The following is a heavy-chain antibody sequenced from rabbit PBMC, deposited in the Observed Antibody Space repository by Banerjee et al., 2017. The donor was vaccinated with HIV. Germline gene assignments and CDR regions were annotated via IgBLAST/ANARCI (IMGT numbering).Heavy chain of an antibody. CDR3: ARDSGVYADYVYAIGVYFNL. V-gene: IGHV1S45*01. J-gene: IGHJ4*01. Sequence: QEQLEESGGDLVKPEGSLTLTCTASGFSFSSSYWICWVRQAPGKGLEWIGCIDAGSSGTIYYANWAKGRFTISKTSSTTVTLQMTSLTAADTATYFCARDSGVYADYVYAIGVYFNLWCPGTLV. CDR1: GFSFSSSYW. CDR2: IDAGSSGTI. D-gene: IGHD6-1*01.